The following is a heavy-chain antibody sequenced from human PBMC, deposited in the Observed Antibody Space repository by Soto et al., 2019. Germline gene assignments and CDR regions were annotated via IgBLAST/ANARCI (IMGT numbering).Heavy chain of an antibody. V-gene: IGHV4-59*08. CDR3: ARHLWVGSSWYLGAFDI. CDR1: GDFISNYY. Sequence: SETLSLTCTVSGDFISNYYWSWIRQPPGKGLEWIGYIYYSGSTNYNPSLKSRVTISVDTSKNQFSLKLSSVTAADTSFYYFARHLWVGSSWYLGAFDIWGQGTMVTVSS. J-gene: IGHJ3*02. CDR2: IYYSGST. D-gene: IGHD6-13*01.